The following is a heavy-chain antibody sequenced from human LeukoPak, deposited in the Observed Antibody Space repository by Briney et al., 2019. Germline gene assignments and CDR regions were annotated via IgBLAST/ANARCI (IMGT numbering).Heavy chain of an antibody. CDR1: GFTATTNY. Sequence: GGSLRLSCAGSGFTATTNYMSRVRQAPGKGLEWVSVIYSSGSTSYADSVKGRFTISRDNPKNTLYLQMNSLRAEDTAVYYCAKAGGWFGELLQTSADNWFDPWGQGTLVTVSS. CDR3: AKAGGWFGELLQTSADNWFDP. CDR2: IYSSGST. D-gene: IGHD3-10*01. J-gene: IGHJ5*02. V-gene: IGHV3-53*01.